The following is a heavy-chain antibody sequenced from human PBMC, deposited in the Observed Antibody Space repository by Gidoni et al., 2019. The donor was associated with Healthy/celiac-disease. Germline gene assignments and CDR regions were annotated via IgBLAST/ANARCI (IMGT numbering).Heavy chain of an antibody. CDR1: GGSISRSSYY. Sequence: QLQLQESGPGLVKPSETLSLTCTVYGGSISRSSYYWGWIRQPPGKGLEWIGSIYYSGSTYYNPSLKRRVTISVDTSKNQFSLKLSSVTAADTAVYYCARAYLSIWFGELLLDWFDPWGQGTLVTVSS. CDR2: IYYSGST. CDR3: ARAYLSIWFGELLLDWFDP. V-gene: IGHV4-39*01. D-gene: IGHD3-10*01. J-gene: IGHJ5*02.